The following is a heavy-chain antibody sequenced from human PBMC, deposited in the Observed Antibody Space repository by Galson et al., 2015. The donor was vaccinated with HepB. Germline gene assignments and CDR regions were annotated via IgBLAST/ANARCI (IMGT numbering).Heavy chain of an antibody. CDR3: ARDNSPLGYYHGMDV. Sequence: SLRLSCAASGFTFSSYGMHWVRQAPGKGLEWVAVIYYDGSKKYYADSVKGRFTISRDNSKNTLYLQMNSLRVEDTAVYYCARDNSPLGYYHGMDVWGQGTTVSVSS. V-gene: IGHV3-33*08. D-gene: IGHD3-22*01. CDR1: GFTFSSYG. J-gene: IGHJ6*02. CDR2: IYYDGSKK.